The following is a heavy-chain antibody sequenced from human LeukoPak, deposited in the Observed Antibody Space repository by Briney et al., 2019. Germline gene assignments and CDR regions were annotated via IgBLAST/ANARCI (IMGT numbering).Heavy chain of an antibody. D-gene: IGHD5-12*01. J-gene: IGHJ4*03. Sequence: PGGSLRVSSAASGFTFCNYWMHWVRQAPGKGLVWVSRISSDGSSTSYADSVKGRFPISRDNAKNTLYLQMNSLRAEDTAVYYCARTAHSDYSLGIWGHGTLVTVSS. CDR2: ISSDGSST. CDR1: GFTFCNYW. V-gene: IGHV3-74*01. CDR3: ARTAHSDYSLGI.